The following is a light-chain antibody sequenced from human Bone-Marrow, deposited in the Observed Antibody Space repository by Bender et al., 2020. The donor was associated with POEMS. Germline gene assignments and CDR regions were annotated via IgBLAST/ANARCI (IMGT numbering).Light chain of an antibody. CDR2: QDS. CDR1: ELGDKF. Sequence: SYELTQPPSVSVSPGQTAIMSCSGDELGDKFAFWYQQRPGQTPLLVIYQDSKRPSGIPGRFSGSNSGNTATLTISGTQAIDEADYYCQTWDTSTAVFGGGTKLTVL. CDR3: QTWDTSTAV. J-gene: IGLJ3*02. V-gene: IGLV3-1*01.